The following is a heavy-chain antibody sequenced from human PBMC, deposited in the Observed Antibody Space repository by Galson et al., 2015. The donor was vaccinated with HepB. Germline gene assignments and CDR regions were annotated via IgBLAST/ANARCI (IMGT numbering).Heavy chain of an antibody. CDR2: IIPILGKP. CDR1: GGTFSSYS. CDR3: ATETSLLGEESLSGGYFDS. D-gene: IGHD3-16*01. Sequence: SVKVSCKASGGTFSSYSITWVRQAPGQRLEWLAGIIPILGKPNYAQKFQGRVAITSDKSTRTAYMELSSLRSEDTAVYYCATETSLLGEESLSGGYFDSWGQGTLVTVSS. J-gene: IGHJ4*02. V-gene: IGHV1-69*10.